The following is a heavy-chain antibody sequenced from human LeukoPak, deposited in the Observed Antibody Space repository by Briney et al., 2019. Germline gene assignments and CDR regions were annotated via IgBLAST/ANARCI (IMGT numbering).Heavy chain of an antibody. CDR3: ARVPSLEWLFAYFDY. D-gene: IGHD3-3*01. Sequence: PSETLSLTCTVSGGSISSYYWSWIRQPPGKGLEWIGYIYYSGSTNYNPPLKSRVTISVDTSKNQFSLKLSSVTAADTAVYYCARVPSLEWLFAYFDYWGQGTLVTVSS. J-gene: IGHJ4*02. CDR1: GGSISSYY. CDR2: IYYSGST. V-gene: IGHV4-59*01.